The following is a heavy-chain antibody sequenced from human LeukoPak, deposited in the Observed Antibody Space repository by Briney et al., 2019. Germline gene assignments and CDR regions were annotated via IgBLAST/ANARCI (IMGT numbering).Heavy chain of an antibody. Sequence: SETLSLTCTVSGGSISSYYWSWLRQPPGKGLEWLGYIYYSGSTNYNPSLKSRVTISVDTSKNQFSLKMSSVTAADTAVYYCARSSLSYDSSGWQFWFDPWGQGTLVTVSS. CDR2: IYYSGST. CDR3: ARSSLSYDSSGWQFWFDP. V-gene: IGHV4-59*01. J-gene: IGHJ5*02. CDR1: GGSISSYY. D-gene: IGHD3-22*01.